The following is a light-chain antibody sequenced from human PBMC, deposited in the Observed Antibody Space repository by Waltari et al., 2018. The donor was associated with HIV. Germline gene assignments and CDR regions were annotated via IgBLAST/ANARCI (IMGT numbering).Light chain of an antibody. Sequence: QSALTQPASVSGSRGQSITISCTGTSSDVGRYNLVSWYQQHPGKAPKLMIYEGSKRPSGVSNRFSGSKSGNTASLTISGLQTEDDADYYCCSYAGNREIFGGGTKLTVL. V-gene: IGLV2-23*01. CDR3: CSYAGNREI. CDR2: EGS. CDR1: SSDVGRYNL. J-gene: IGLJ2*01.